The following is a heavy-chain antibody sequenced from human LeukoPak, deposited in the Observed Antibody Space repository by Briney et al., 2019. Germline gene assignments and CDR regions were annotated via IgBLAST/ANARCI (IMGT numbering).Heavy chain of an antibody. CDR1: GFTFSDYY. CDR2: ISGSGSTI. J-gene: IGHJ4*02. D-gene: IGHD3-9*01. Sequence: GGSLRLSCAASGFTFSDYYMSWIRQAPGKGLEWVSYISGSGSTIYYAVSVKGRFTISRDNAKNSLYLQMNSLRAEDTAVYYCARGRVTYYDILTGHYFDYWGQGTLVTVSS. V-gene: IGHV3-11*01. CDR3: ARGRVTYYDILTGHYFDY.